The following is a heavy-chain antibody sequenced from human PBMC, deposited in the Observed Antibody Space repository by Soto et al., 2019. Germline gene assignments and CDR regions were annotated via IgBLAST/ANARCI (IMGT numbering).Heavy chain of an antibody. CDR1: GFTFSSYS. V-gene: IGHV3-21*01. CDR3: AGTREYSGYEYYYYYMDV. Sequence: GGSLRLSCAASGFTFSSYSMNWVRQAPGKGLEWVSSISSSSSYIYYADSVKGRFTNSRDNAKKSLYLQMNSLRAEDTAVYYCAGTREYSGYEYYYYYMDVWGKGTTVTVSS. D-gene: IGHD5-12*01. J-gene: IGHJ6*03. CDR2: ISSSSSYI.